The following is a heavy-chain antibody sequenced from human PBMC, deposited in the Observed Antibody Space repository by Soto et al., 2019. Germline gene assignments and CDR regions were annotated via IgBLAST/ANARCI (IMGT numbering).Heavy chain of an antibody. CDR2: IYHSGST. CDR3: ARESSYYYGSGRHNWFDP. D-gene: IGHD3-10*01. J-gene: IGHJ5*02. Sequence: SETLSLTCAVSGGSISSGGYSWSWIRQPPGKGLEWIGYIYHSGSTYYNPSLKSRVTISVDRSKNQFSLKLSSVTAADTAVYYCARESSYYYGSGRHNWFDPWGQGTLVTVSS. V-gene: IGHV4-30-2*01. CDR1: GGSISSGGYS.